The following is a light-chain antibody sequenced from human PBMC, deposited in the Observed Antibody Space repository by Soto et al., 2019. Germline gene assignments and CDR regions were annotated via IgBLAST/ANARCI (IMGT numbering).Light chain of an antibody. CDR2: GAS. V-gene: IGKV3-15*01. CDR1: QSVSNN. CDR3: QQYNDGTPWT. Sequence: ILLTPSPATLSLSPGDIATLSCRASQSVSNNLAWYQQRPGQAPRLLIYGASTRATGIPARFSGSGSGTEFTLTISSLQSEDFAVYYCQQYNDGTPWTFGQGTKVDIK. J-gene: IGKJ1*01.